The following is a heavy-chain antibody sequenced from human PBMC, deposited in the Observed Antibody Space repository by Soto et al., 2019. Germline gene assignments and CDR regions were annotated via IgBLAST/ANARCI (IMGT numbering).Heavy chain of an antibody. V-gene: IGHV1-3*01. Sequence: SVKVSCKASGYTFTSYAMHWVRQAPGQRLEWMGWINAGNGNTKYSQKFQGRVTITRDTSASTAYMELSSLRSEDTAVYYCARDSELTYDYIWGSFAEYFQHWGQGTLVTVSS. CDR1: GYTFTSYA. D-gene: IGHD3-16*01. CDR2: INAGNGNT. CDR3: ARDSELTYDYIWGSFAEYFQH. J-gene: IGHJ1*01.